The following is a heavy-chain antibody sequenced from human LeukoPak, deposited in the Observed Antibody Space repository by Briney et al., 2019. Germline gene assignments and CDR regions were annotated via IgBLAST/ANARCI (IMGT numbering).Heavy chain of an antibody. CDR3: ARGAYYFDSSGFDY. Sequence: SETLSLTCTVSGGSIRSYYWSWIRQPPGKGLEWIGYIYYSGSTNYNPSLKSRVTISVDTSKNQFSLRLTSVTAADTAVYYCARGAYYFDSSGFDYWGQGTLVTVSS. CDR2: IYYSGST. CDR1: GGSIRSYY. D-gene: IGHD3-22*01. J-gene: IGHJ4*02. V-gene: IGHV4-59*01.